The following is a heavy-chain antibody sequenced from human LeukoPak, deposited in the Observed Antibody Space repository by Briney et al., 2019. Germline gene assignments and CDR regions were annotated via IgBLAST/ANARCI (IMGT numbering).Heavy chain of an antibody. Sequence: GGSLRLSCAASGFSFSSYSMNWVRQAPGKGLEWVSYISHTGSTMSYADSVKGRFTISRDNARISLYLQMNSLRAEDTAVYYCAIPPLSGTGSSRPLAGMDVWGQGTTVTVSS. CDR3: AIPPLSGTGSSRPLAGMDV. CDR1: GFSFSSYS. CDR2: ISHTGSTM. D-gene: IGHD3-10*01. V-gene: IGHV3-48*04. J-gene: IGHJ6*02.